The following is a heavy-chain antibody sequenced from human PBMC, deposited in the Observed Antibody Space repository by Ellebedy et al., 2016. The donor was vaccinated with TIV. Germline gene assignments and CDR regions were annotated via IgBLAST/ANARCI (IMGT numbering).Heavy chain of an antibody. CDR3: ARGTSVSQLATILGYFDL. J-gene: IGHJ2*01. CDR1: GYTFTNYA. Sequence: ASVKVSCXASGYTFTNYAMHWVRQAPGQRLEWMGWINAGSGDTKYSQNFQGRVTITRDTSASTAYMELSSLRSEDTAVYYCARGTSVSQLATILGYFDLWGRGTLVTVSS. CDR2: INAGSGDT. V-gene: IGHV1-3*01. D-gene: IGHD5-24*01.